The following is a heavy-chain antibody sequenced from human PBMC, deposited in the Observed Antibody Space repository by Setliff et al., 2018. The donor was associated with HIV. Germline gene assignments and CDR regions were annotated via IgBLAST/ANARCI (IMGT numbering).Heavy chain of an antibody. D-gene: IGHD1-26*01. J-gene: IGHJ6*02. CDR2: IDPDRGET. CDR3: ARCSGSYPCDGMDV. V-gene: IGHV1-69-2*01. CDR1: GYTFPDYY. Sequence: VKVSCKVSGYTFPDYYFQWVRQAPGKGLEWVGLIDPDRGETVYAEKFQGRVTITADRSKDIAYMKLNSLKASDTAMYYCARCSGSYPCDGMDVWGQGTTVTVSS.